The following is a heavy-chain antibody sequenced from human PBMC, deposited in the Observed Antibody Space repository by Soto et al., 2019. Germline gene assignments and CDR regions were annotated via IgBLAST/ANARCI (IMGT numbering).Heavy chain of an antibody. Sequence: SETLSLTCAVSGGSISSSNWWSWVRQPPGKGLEWIGEIYHSGSTNYNPSLKSRVTISVDKSKNQFSLKLSSVTAADTAVYYCARDTGGDDILTGYYSGTKPNYGMDVWGQGTTVTVSS. V-gene: IGHV4-4*02. J-gene: IGHJ6*02. CDR2: IYHSGST. CDR1: GGSISSSNW. D-gene: IGHD3-9*01. CDR3: ARDTGGDDILTGYYSGTKPNYGMDV.